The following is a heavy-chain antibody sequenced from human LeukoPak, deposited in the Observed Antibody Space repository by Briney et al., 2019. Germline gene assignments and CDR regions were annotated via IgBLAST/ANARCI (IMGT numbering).Heavy chain of an antibody. J-gene: IGHJ3*02. D-gene: IGHD2-2*01. CDR2: IQSDGSST. CDR3: AKVGPRIVVVPAAAFDI. Sequence: PGGSLRLSCAASGFSFNTYWMYWVRQVPGKGLMWVSRIQSDGSSTSYADSVKGRFTISRDNSKNTLYLQMNSLRAEDTAVYYCAKVGPRIVVVPAAAFDIWGQGTMVTVSS. CDR1: GFSFNTYW. V-gene: IGHV3-74*01.